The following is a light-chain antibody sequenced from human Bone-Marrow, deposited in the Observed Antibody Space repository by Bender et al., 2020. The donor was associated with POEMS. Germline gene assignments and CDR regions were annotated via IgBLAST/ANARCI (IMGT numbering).Light chain of an antibody. J-gene: IGLJ3*02. Sequence: SCSGSSSNIGTNPVNWYQQLPGPAPKLLIYINNQRPSGVPDRFSGSKSGTSASLAISGLQSEDEADYYCAAWEDSLNGWVFGGGTKLTVL. CDR2: INN. CDR3: AAWEDSLNGWV. V-gene: IGLV1-44*01. CDR1: SSNIGTNP.